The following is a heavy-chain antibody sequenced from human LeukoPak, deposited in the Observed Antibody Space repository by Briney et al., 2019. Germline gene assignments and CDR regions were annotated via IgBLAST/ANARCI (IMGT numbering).Heavy chain of an antibody. Sequence: SVKVSCKASGGTFSRYAISWVRQAPGQGLEWMGGIIPNFGSENYAQKLPGRVTITKDESTGKAYIELSSLSSEDPAVYYFSRAPLPYLPFPSSFFDYWGQGTLVSVSS. V-gene: IGHV1-69*05. D-gene: IGHD2-2*01. CDR3: SRAPLPYLPFPSSFFDY. J-gene: IGHJ4*02. CDR2: IIPNFGSE. CDR1: GGTFSRYA.